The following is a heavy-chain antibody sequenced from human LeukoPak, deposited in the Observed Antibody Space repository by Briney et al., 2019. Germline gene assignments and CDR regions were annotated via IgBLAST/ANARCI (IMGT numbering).Heavy chain of an antibody. Sequence: SETLSLTCAVYGGSFSSYYWSWIRQPPGKGLEWIGNIYYSGSTNYNPSLKSRVTISVDTSKNQFSLKLSYVTAADTAVYYCAAPIVGAKFTSLDYWGQGTLVTVSS. V-gene: IGHV4-59*01. CDR3: AAPIVGAKFTSLDY. D-gene: IGHD1-26*01. CDR2: IYYSGST. CDR1: GGSFSSYY. J-gene: IGHJ4*02.